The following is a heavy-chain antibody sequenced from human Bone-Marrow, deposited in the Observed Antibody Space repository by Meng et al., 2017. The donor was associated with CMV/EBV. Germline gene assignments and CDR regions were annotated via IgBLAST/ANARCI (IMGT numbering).Heavy chain of an antibody. Sequence: GESLKISCAASGFTVSSNYMSWVRQAPGKGLEWVSVIYSGGSTYYADSVKGRFTISRDNSKNTLYLQMNSLRAEDTAVYYCARAGATDYGLDVWGQGTTVTASS. CDR3: ARAGATDYGLDV. J-gene: IGHJ6*02. CDR1: GFTVSSNY. V-gene: IGHV3-53*01. CDR2: IYSGGST.